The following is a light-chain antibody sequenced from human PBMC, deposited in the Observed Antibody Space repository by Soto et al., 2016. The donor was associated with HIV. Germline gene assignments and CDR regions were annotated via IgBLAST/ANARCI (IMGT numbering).Light chain of an antibody. Sequence: SSELTQDPAVSVALGQTVRITCQGDSLRSYYASWYQRKPGQAPVLVIYGKNNRPSGIPDRFSGSSSGNTASLTITGAQAEDEADYYCNSRDSSDNHWVFGGGTKLTVL. J-gene: IGLJ3*02. V-gene: IGLV3-19*01. CDR2: GKN. CDR3: NSRDSSDNHWV. CDR1: SLRSYY.